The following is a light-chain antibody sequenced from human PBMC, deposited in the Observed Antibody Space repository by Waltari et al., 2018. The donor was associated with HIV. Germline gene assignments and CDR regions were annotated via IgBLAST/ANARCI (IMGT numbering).Light chain of an antibody. CDR3: QNYNNVPRT. J-gene: IGKJ1*01. CDR2: AAS. V-gene: IGKV1-27*01. CDR1: QAISNS. Sequence: DIQMTQSPSSLSASVGDRVTITCRASQAISNSLAWYQQKPGKVPPLLIYAASTLQSGVPSRFSGFGSGTNFTLAITSVRPGDVATYFCQNYNNVPRTFGQGTKVEIK.